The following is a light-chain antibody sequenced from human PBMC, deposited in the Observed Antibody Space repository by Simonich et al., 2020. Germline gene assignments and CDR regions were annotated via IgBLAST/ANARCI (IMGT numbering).Light chain of an antibody. V-gene: IGLV2-14*01. CDR3: SSYTSSSTWV. J-gene: IGLJ3*02. CDR2: DDR. Sequence: QSALTQPASVSGSPGQSITISCTGTSSDVGGYNYVSWYQQHPGNAPTLMIYDDRRRPSGVSNRFSGSKTANTASLTISGLQAEDEADYYCSSYTSSSTWVFGGGTKLTVL. CDR1: SSDVGGYNY.